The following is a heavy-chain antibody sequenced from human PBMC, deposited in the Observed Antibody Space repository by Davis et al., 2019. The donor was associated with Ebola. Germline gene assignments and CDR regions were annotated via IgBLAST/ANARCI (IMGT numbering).Heavy chain of an antibody. CDR3: ARYNTVTTSYYGMDV. V-gene: IGHV1-8*02. CDR1: GYTFTSYA. Sequence: ASVKVSCKASGYTFTSYAMHWVRQAPGQRLEWMGWMNPNSGNTGYAQKFQGRVTMTRNTSISTAYMELSSLRSEDTAVYYCARYNTVTTSYYGMDVWGKGTTVTVSS. J-gene: IGHJ6*04. D-gene: IGHD4-11*01. CDR2: MNPNSGNT.